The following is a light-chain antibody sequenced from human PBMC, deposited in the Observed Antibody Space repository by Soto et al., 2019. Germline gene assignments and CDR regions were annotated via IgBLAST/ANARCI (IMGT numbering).Light chain of an antibody. Sequence: EIVLTQSPGTLSVSPGERVTLSCRASQAVNTRLAWYQHKPGQAPRLLIYLASNRAAGVPARFSGSGSGTDFTLTISDVEPEDFAVYYCHQRQSWPRTFGQGTKVDI. CDR2: LAS. V-gene: IGKV3-11*01. J-gene: IGKJ1*01. CDR3: HQRQSWPRT. CDR1: QAVNTR.